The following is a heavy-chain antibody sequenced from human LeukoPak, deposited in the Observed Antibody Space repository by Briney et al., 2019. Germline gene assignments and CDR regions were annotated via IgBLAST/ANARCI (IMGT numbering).Heavy chain of an antibody. CDR2: IKQDGSEK. Sequence: PGGSXXLSXAASGFTFSSYWMSWVRQAPGKGXEWXANIKQDGSEKYYVDSVKGRFTISRDNAKNSLYLQMNSLRAEDTAVYYCARIWTSRQQTPLGYWGQGTLVTVSS. CDR1: GFTFSSYW. D-gene: IGHD6-13*01. V-gene: IGHV3-7*01. CDR3: ARIWTSRQQTPLGY. J-gene: IGHJ4*02.